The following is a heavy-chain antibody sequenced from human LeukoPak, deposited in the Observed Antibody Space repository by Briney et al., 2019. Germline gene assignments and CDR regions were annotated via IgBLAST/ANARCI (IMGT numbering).Heavy chain of an antibody. D-gene: IGHD3-10*01. CDR2: VYYTGNT. CDR3: ANMVRGVITPGGLIDY. Sequence: PSETLSLICTVSGDSITSSNHYWGWIRQPPGKGLEWIGSVYYTGNTYYNPSLKSRVTISVDTSKNQFSLKLTSVTAADTAVYYCANMVRGVITPGGLIDYWGQGTLVTVSS. CDR1: GDSITSSNHY. V-gene: IGHV4-39*01. J-gene: IGHJ4*02.